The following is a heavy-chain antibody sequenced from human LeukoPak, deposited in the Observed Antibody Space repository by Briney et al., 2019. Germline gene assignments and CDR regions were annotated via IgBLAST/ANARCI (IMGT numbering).Heavy chain of an antibody. V-gene: IGHV1-2*02. D-gene: IGHD3-3*01. Sequence: ASVKVSCKASGYAFTGYYIHWVRQAPGQGLEWMGWINPNSGGTNYAQKFQGRVTMTRDTSISTAYMELSRLRSDDTAVYYCARSFGVVIPIDYWGQGTLVTVSS. CDR3: ARSFGVVIPIDY. J-gene: IGHJ4*02. CDR1: GYAFTGYY. CDR2: INPNSGGT.